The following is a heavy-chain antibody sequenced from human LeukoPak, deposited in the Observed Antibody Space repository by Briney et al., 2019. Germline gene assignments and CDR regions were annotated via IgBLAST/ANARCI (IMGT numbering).Heavy chain of an antibody. D-gene: IGHD1-26*01. CDR1: GGTFSSYA. V-gene: IGHV1-69*05. J-gene: IGHJ4*02. Sequence: SVKVSCKASGGTFSSYAISWVRQAPGQGLEWMGGIIPIFGTANYAQKFQGRVTITTDESTSTAYMELSSLRSDDTAVYYCARSLGANTAYYFDYWGQGTLVTVS. CDR3: ARSLGANTAYYFDY. CDR2: IIPIFGTA.